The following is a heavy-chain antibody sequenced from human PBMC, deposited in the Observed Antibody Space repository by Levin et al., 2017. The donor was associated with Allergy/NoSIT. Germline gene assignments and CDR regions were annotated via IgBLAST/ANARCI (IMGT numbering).Heavy chain of an antibody. J-gene: IGHJ4*02. Sequence: ASVKVSCSASGFTFNIYTMNWVRQAPGKGLEWNSFISTNSAYIFYADSVRGRFTISRDNAKGSVSLQMNSLRADDTAIYYCARGPEVWGQGTPVTVSS. CDR3: ARGPEV. CDR1: GFTFNIYT. V-gene: IGHV3-21*01. CDR2: ISTNSAYI.